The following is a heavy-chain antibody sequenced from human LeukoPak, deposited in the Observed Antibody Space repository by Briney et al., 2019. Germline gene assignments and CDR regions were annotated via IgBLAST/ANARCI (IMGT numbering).Heavy chain of an antibody. CDR1: GFSCSTYS. CDR3: ARAAATADYDVRTGYTTKYFDF. V-gene: IGHV3-30*04. J-gene: IGHJ4*02. Sequence: GGSLRLSCAASGFSCSTYSMYWVRQTPGKGLEWVAATSYDGSKNYYADSVKGRLTISRDNSKNTLFLQLNSLRADDTAVYFCARAAATADYDVRTGYTTKYFDFWGQGTLVTVSS. CDR2: TSYDGSKN. D-gene: IGHD3-3*01.